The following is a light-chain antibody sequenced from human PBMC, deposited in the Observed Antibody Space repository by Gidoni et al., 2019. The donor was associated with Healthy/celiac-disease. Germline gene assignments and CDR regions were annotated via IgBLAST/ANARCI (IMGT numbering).Light chain of an antibody. Sequence: AIRLTLSPSSFSASTGDRVTITCRASQGISSYLAWYQQKPGKAPKLLIYAASTLQSGVPSRFSGSGSGTDFTLTISCLQSEDFATYYCQQYYSYPVFGGGTKVEIK. CDR3: QQYYSYPV. CDR1: QGISSY. J-gene: IGKJ4*01. V-gene: IGKV1-8*01. CDR2: AAS.